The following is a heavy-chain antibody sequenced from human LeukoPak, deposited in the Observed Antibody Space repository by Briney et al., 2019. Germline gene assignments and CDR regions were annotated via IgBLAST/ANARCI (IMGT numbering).Heavy chain of an antibody. Sequence: SETVSLTCTVSGGSISSGSYYWSWIRQPAGKGLEWIGRIYTSGSTNYNPSLKSRVTISVDTSKNQFSLKLSSVTAADTAVYYCAGGGRYYTMDYWGQGTLVTVSS. J-gene: IGHJ4*02. CDR2: IYTSGST. V-gene: IGHV4-61*02. CDR3: AGGGRYYTMDY. CDR1: GGSISSGSYY. D-gene: IGHD3-3*01.